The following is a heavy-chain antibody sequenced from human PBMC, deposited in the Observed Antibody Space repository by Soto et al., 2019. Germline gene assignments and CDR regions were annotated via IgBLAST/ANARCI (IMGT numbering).Heavy chain of an antibody. D-gene: IGHD2-2*01. Sequence: QITLKESGPTLVKPTQTLTLTCTFSGFSLSTSGVGVGWIRQPPGKALEWLALIYWDDDKRYSPSLKSRLTIPKATSKNQVVLTMTNMDPVDTATYYCAHSLGPYCSSTSCYGGLDYWGQGTLVTVSS. J-gene: IGHJ4*02. V-gene: IGHV2-5*02. CDR1: GFSLSTSGVG. CDR3: AHSLGPYCSSTSCYGGLDY. CDR2: IYWDDDK.